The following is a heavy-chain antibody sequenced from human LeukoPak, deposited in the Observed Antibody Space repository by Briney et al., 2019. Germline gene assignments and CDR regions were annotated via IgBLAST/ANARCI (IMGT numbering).Heavy chain of an antibody. CDR1: GGSFSGDY. CDR3: ARGLLHWFDP. Sequence: SETLSLTCAVYGGSFSGDYWSWIRQPPGKGLEWIGEINHSGSTNYNPSLKSRVTISVDTSKNQFSLKLSSVTAADTAVYYCARGLLHWFDPWGQGTLVTVSS. J-gene: IGHJ5*02. V-gene: IGHV4-34*01. D-gene: IGHD1-26*01. CDR2: INHSGST.